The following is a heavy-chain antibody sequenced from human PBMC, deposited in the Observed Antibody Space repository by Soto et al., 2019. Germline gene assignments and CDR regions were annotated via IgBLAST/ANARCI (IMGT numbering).Heavy chain of an antibody. D-gene: IGHD1-26*01. V-gene: IGHV1-18*01. CDR2: ISAYNGNT. CDR3: AREHSGRHYYYGMDV. Sequence: QVKLVQSGAEVKKPGASVKVSCKASGYTFTSYGISWVRQAPGQGLEWMGWISAYNGNTNYAQKLQGRVTMTTATSTSAAYMELRSLRSDDTAVYYCAREHSGRHYYYGMDVWGQGTTVTVSS. CDR1: GYTFTSYG. J-gene: IGHJ6*02.